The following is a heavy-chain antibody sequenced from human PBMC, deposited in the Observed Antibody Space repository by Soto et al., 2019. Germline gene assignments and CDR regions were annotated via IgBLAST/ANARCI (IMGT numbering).Heavy chain of an antibody. V-gene: IGHV3-9*01. CDR3: AKDIDESYGMDV. Sequence: EVQLVESGGGLVQPGRSLRLSCAASGFTFDDYAMHWVRQAPGKGLEWVSGISWNSGSIGYADSVKGRFTISRDNAKNSLYLQMNSLRAEDTALYYCAKDIDESYGMDVWGQGTTVTVSS. J-gene: IGHJ6*02. CDR1: GFTFDDYA. CDR2: ISWNSGSI.